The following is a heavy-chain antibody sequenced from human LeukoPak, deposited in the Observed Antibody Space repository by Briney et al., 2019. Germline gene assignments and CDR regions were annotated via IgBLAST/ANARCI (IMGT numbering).Heavy chain of an antibody. D-gene: IGHD3-3*01. J-gene: IGHJ4*02. CDR2: IKSKTDGGTT. Sequence: PGGSLRLSCAASGFTFSNAWMSWVRQAPGKGLEWVGRIKSKTDGGTTDYAAPVKGRFTISRDDSKNTLYLQMNSLKTEDTAVYYCTTDGGPFTIFGVVIPYFDYWGQGTLVTVSS. V-gene: IGHV3-15*01. CDR3: TTDGGPFTIFGVVIPYFDY. CDR1: GFTFSNAW.